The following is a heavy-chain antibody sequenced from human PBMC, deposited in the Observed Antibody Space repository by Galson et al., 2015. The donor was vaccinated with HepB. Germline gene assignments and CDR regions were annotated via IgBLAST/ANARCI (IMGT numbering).Heavy chain of an antibody. J-gene: IGHJ5*02. Sequence: SVKVSCKASGYTFTSYAMHWVRQAPGQRLEWMGWINAGNGNTKYSQKFQGRVTITRDTSASTAYMELSSLRSEDTAVYYCARGGYYGSGSYYTEVRVEDNWFDPWGQGTLVTVSS. D-gene: IGHD3-10*01. V-gene: IGHV1-3*01. CDR3: ARGGYYGSGSYYTEVRVEDNWFDP. CDR2: INAGNGNT. CDR1: GYTFTSYA.